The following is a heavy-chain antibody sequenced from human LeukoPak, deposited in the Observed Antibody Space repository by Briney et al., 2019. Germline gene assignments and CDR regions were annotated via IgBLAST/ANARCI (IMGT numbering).Heavy chain of an antibody. J-gene: IGHJ4*02. Sequence: ASVTVSCKASGYTFPDYYIHWVRRAPGQGLEWIGFINPNSGGTHYAQNFQGRVTVTRDTSISTVYLEMIRLRSDDTAVYYCARKGRIYGDYDYWGRGTLVTVSS. V-gene: IGHV1-2*02. CDR3: ARKGRIYGDYDY. CDR2: INPNSGGT. CDR1: GYTFPDYY. D-gene: IGHD4-17*01.